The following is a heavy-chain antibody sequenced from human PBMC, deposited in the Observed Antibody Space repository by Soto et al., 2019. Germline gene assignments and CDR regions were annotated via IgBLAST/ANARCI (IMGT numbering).Heavy chain of an antibody. CDR3: TRDPRNYYDSIGSANWFDP. J-gene: IGHJ5*02. CDR1: GFTFSGSA. CDR2: IRSKTNSYAT. D-gene: IGHD3-22*01. Sequence: LRLSCAASGFTFSGSAMHWVRQASGKGLEWVGRIRSKTNSYATAYAASLKGRFTISRDDSKDTAYLQMNSLKTEDTAVYYCTRDPRNYYDSIGSANWFDPWGQGTLVTVSS. V-gene: IGHV3-73*01.